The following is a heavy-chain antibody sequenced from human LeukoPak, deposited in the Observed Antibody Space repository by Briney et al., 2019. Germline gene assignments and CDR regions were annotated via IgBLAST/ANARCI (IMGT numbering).Heavy chain of an antibody. J-gene: IGHJ4*02. CDR1: GGSISSYY. CDR3: ARAPLYDYVWGSYRYTDYFDY. D-gene: IGHD3-16*02. Sequence: SETLSLTCTVSGGSISSYYWSWIRQPPGKGLEWIGYIYYSGSTNYNPSLKSRVTISVDTSKNQFSLKLSSVTAADTAVYYCARAPLYDYVWGSYRYTDYFDYWGQGTLVTVSS. CDR2: IYYSGST. V-gene: IGHV4-59*12.